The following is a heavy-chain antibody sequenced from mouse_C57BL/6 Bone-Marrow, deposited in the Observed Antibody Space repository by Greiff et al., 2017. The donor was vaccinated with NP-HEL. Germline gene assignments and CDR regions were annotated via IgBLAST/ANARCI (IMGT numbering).Heavy chain of an antibody. Sequence: EVQGVESGGGLVKPGGSLKLSCAASGFTFSSYAMSWVRQTPEKRLEWVATISDGGSYTYYPDNVKGRFTFSRDNAKNTLYLQLSKLKSEETAMYYCAREKVYYYGSSYEDYAMDYGGQGTSVTVTS. CDR1: GFTFSSYA. V-gene: IGHV5-4*01. J-gene: IGHJ4*01. D-gene: IGHD1-1*01. CDR2: ISDGGSYT. CDR3: AREKVYYYGSSYEDYAMDY.